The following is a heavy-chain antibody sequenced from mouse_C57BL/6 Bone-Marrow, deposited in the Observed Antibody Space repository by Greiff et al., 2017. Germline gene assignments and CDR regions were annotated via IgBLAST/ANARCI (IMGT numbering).Heavy chain of an antibody. CDR2: SRNKANDYTT. CDR3: ARDGGGSSYWYFDV. V-gene: IGHV7-1*01. Sequence: EVKLMESGGGLVQSGRSLRLSCATSGFTFSDFYMEWVRQAPGKGLEWIAASRNKANDYTTEYSASVKGRFIVSRDTSQSILYLQMNALRAEDTAIYYCARDGGGSSYWYFDVWGTGTTVTVSS. CDR1: GFTFSDFY. D-gene: IGHD1-1*01. J-gene: IGHJ1*03.